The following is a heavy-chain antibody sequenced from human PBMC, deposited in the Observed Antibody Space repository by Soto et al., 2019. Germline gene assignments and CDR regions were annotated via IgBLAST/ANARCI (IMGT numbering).Heavy chain of an antibody. CDR1: GFTFSGYA. D-gene: IGHD3-22*01. CDR3: ARRTGSGSSGVYGMDF. J-gene: IGHJ6*02. CDR2: IYYDGNNR. Sequence: PGGSLRLSCAASGFTFSGYAMHWVRQAPGKGLDWVAVIYYDGNNRNYADSVKGRFTVSRDNSKNTLYLQMNSLRAEDTAVYYCARRTGSGSSGVYGMDFWGQGTKVTVS. V-gene: IGHV3-33*01.